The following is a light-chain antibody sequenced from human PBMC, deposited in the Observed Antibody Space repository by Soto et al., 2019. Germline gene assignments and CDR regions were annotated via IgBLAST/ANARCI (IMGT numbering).Light chain of an antibody. CDR1: QNIFSS. CDR2: AAS. Sequence: DIQMTQSPSSLSASVGDRVTITCRAGQNIFSSLNWYQQKPGKAPKLLIYAASSLQSGVPSRFSGSGSGTDFTPTITSLQPQDFATCYCQQSYNSPPITFGQGTRLEIK. J-gene: IGKJ5*01. V-gene: IGKV1-39*01. CDR3: QQSYNSPPIT.